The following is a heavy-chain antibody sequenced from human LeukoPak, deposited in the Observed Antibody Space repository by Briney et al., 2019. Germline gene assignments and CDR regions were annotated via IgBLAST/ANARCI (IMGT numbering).Heavy chain of an antibody. D-gene: IGHD5-24*01. CDR3: ARVGNFNFDY. J-gene: IGHJ4*02. Sequence: PSETLSLTCAVYGGSFSGYYWSWIRQPPGKGLEWIGEINHSGSTNYNPSLKSRVTISVDTSKNQFSLKLSSVTAADTAVYYCARVGNFNFDYWGQGTLVTVSS. V-gene: IGHV4-34*01. CDR2: INHSGST. CDR1: GGSFSGYY.